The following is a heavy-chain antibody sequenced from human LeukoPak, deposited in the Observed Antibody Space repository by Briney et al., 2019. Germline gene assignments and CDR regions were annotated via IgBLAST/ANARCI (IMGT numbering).Heavy chain of an antibody. CDR2: ISGSGGST. CDR3: AKDREETAMPGGVFDS. CDR1: GFSFTSYA. V-gene: IGHV3-23*01. Sequence: QPGGSLRLSCAASGFSFTSYAMNWVRQAPGKGLEWVSAISGSGGSTYDADSVKGRFTISRDNSKNTLYLQLNSLRDEDTAVYYCAKDREETAMPGGVFDSWGQGTLVTVSS. D-gene: IGHD5-18*01. J-gene: IGHJ4*02.